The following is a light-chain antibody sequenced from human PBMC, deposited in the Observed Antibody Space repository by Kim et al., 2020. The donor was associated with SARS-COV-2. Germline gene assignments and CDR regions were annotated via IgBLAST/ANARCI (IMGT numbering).Light chain of an antibody. V-gene: IGKV1-12*01. J-gene: IGKJ2*01. CDR2: GIS. CDR3: QQSFSVPFT. CDR1: EDVGRR. Sequence: DVQMTQSPSSVSASIGDKLTITCRASEDVGRRLAWYQAKPGKAPTLLVYGISHLQSGVPSRFSGSRSGTNFTLNISDLQPEDFATYYCQQSFSVPFTFGQGTKLEIK.